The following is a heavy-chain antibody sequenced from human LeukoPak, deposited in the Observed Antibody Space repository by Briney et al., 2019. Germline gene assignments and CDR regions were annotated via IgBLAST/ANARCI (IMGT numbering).Heavy chain of an antibody. CDR1: GYSFTSYW. V-gene: IGHV5-51*01. CDR2: IYPGDSDT. CDR3: ARHLDQLWFGELSTRWFDP. D-gene: IGHD3-10*01. J-gene: IGHJ5*02. Sequence: GESLKISCKASGYSFTSYWICWMRQMPGKGLEWMGSIYPGDSDTRYSPSFQGQVTISADKSISTAYLQWSSLKASDTAMYYCARHLDQLWFGELSTRWFDPWGQGTLVTVSP.